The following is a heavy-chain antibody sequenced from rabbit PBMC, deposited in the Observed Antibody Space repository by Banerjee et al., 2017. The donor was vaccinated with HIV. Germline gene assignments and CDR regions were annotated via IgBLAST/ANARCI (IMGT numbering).Heavy chain of an antibody. V-gene: IGHV1S40*01. CDR1: GFSFSRYYY. CDR2: VDTGDGTT. J-gene: IGHJ3*01. Sequence: QSLEESGGDLVKPGASLTLTCTASGFSFSRYYYMYWVRQAPGKGLEWIASVDTGDGTTYYASWVNGRFTISSHNAQNTLYLQLNSLTAADTATYFCARGYDDYDARLDLWGQGTLVTVS. CDR3: ARGYDDYDARLDL. D-gene: IGHD2-1*01.